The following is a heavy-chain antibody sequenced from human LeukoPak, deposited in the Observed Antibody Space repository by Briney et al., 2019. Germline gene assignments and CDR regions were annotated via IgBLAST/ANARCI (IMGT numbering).Heavy chain of an antibody. CDR3: AKDMVSFDY. V-gene: IGHV3-30*18. CDR1: GFTFSRYG. D-gene: IGHD3-10*01. J-gene: IGHJ4*02. Sequence: GGSLRLSCAASGFTFSRYGMHWVRQAPGKGLEWVAVISYDGSNKYYADSVKGRFTISRDNSKNTLYLQMNSLRAEDTAVYYCAKDMVSFDYWGQGTLVTVSS. CDR2: ISYDGSNK.